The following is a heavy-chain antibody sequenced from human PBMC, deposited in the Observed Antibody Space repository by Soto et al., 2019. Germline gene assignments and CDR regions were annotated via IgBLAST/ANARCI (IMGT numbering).Heavy chain of an antibody. D-gene: IGHD1-26*01. CDR2: IIPIFGTA. CDR1: GGTFSSYA. J-gene: IGHJ4*02. Sequence: QVQLVQSGAEVKKPGSSVKVSCKASGGTFSSYAISWVRQDPGQGLEWMGGIIPIFGTANYAQKFQGRVTITADVSTSTAYMELSSLRSEDTDVYYCARGLIYSGRADYFYYWGQGTLVTVSS. V-gene: IGHV1-69*01. CDR3: ARGLIYSGRADYFYY.